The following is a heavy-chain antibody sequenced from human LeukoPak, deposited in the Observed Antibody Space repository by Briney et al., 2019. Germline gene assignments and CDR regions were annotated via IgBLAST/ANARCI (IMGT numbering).Heavy chain of an antibody. V-gene: IGHV3-23*01. Sequence: GGSLRLSCAASGFTFSSYAMSWVRQAPGKGLEWVSAISGSGGSTYYADSVKGRFTISRDNSKNTLYLQMNSLRAEDTAVYYCAKDRGSGSFHYYYYMDVWGKGTTVTVSS. CDR1: GFTFSSYA. CDR3: AKDRGSGSFHYYYYMDV. D-gene: IGHD1-26*01. CDR2: ISGSGGST. J-gene: IGHJ6*03.